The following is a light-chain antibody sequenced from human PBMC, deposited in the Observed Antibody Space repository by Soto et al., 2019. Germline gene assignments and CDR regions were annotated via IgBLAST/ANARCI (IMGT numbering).Light chain of an antibody. Sequence: DIQLTQSPSSLSASVGDTVTISCRTNQTVSNYMDWYQQKSGTAPKPLIYYASSLQSGVPSRFSGSGSGTDFTLTISSLQPEDFATYYCQQSYGLPRTFGEGTRVEIK. V-gene: IGKV1-39*01. CDR2: YAS. CDR3: QQSYGLPRT. J-gene: IGKJ2*01. CDR1: QTVSNY.